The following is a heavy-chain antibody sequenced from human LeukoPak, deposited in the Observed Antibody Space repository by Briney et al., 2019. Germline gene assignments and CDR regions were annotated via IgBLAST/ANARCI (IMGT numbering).Heavy chain of an antibody. CDR3: ARVPYSSGWVRWFDP. V-gene: IGHV4-59*01. CDR1: GVSISSYY. J-gene: IGHJ5*02. CDR2: IYYSGST. D-gene: IGHD6-19*01. Sequence: SETLSLTCTVSGVSISSYYWSWIRQPPGKGLEWIGYIYYSGSTNYNPSLKSRVTISVDTSKNQFSLKLSSVTAADTAVYYCARVPYSSGWVRWFDPWGQGTLVTVSS.